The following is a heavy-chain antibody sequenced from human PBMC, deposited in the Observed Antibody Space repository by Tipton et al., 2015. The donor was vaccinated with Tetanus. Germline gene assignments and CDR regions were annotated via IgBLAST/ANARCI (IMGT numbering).Heavy chain of an antibody. V-gene: IGHV4-39*02. Sequence: TLSLTCNVSGGSISDKKYYWGWIRQPPGKGLEWIASIYFKGDTYYSPSLKSRVTIDVDTSQNLFSLTLTSATAADTAIYYCARHLYGYWFDPWGQGAQVTVPS. CDR3: ARHLYGYWFDP. CDR2: IYFKGDT. J-gene: IGHJ5*02. CDR1: GGSISDKKYY. D-gene: IGHD3-10*01.